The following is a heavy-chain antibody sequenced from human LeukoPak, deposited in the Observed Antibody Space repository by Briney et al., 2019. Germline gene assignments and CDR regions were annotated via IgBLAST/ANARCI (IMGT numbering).Heavy chain of an antibody. CDR2: IDSDGSTT. V-gene: IGHV3-74*01. Sequence: PGGPLRLSCAASGFTFSTYWMHWVRQGPGEGPVWVSRIDSDGSTTSYADSVKGRFTISRDNAKNTLNLQMNNLRAEDTALYYCVRDFKTSFEMWGQGTMVTV. J-gene: IGHJ3*02. CDR3: VRDFKTSFEM. CDR1: GFTFSTYW.